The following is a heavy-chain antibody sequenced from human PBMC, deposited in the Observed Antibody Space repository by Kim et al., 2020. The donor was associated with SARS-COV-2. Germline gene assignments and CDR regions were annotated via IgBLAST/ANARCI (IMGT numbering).Heavy chain of an antibody. V-gene: IGHV3-11*05. CDR3: ARGGQDYYYGMDV. J-gene: IGHJ6*02. Sequence: ADEVKGRVTISRENAKNAMYLQMNSMRAEDTHGYHCARGGQDYYYGMDVWGPGTTVTVSS. D-gene: IGHD3-10*01.